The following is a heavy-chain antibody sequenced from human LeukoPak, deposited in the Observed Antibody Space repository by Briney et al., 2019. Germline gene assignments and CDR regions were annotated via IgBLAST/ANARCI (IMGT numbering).Heavy chain of an antibody. D-gene: IGHD3-16*02. V-gene: IGHV1-2*02. CDR1: GHTFTGYY. CDR3: ARSAGLKSTYYDYVWGSYRYPFDFDY. CDR2: INPNSGGT. J-gene: IGHJ4*02. Sequence: ASVKVSCKASGHTFTGYYMHWVRQAPGQGLEWMGWINPNSGGTNYAQKFQGRVTMTRDTSISTAYMELSRLRSDDTAVYYCARSAGLKSTYYDYVWGSYRYPFDFDYWGQGTLVTVSS.